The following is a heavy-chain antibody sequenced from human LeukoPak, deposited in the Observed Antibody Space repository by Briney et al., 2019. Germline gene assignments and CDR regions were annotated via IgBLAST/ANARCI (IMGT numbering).Heavy chain of an antibody. D-gene: IGHD2-2*01. Sequence: PGRSLRLSCAASGFTFSSYAMQWVRQAPGKGLEWVAGMWFDGNQKYLTDAVEGRFTISRDNSKNTLYLQMNSLRAEDTAVYFCARLGEEEPALDYWGQGTLVTVSS. CDR2: MWFDGNQK. CDR3: ARLGEEEPALDY. CDR1: GFTFSSYA. J-gene: IGHJ4*02. V-gene: IGHV3-33*01.